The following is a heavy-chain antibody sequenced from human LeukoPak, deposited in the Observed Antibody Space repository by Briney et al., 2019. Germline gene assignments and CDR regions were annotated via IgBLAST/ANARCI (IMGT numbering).Heavy chain of an antibody. Sequence: GGSLRLSCAASGFTFSSYGMNWARRAPGKVLEWLSYISSSSNSIYYADSVKGRFTISRDNSKSTLYLQMNSLRAEDTAIYYCAKNTAFDIWGQGTMVTVSS. CDR3: AKNTAFDI. CDR1: GFTFSSYG. V-gene: IGHV3-48*01. J-gene: IGHJ3*02. CDR2: ISSSSNSI.